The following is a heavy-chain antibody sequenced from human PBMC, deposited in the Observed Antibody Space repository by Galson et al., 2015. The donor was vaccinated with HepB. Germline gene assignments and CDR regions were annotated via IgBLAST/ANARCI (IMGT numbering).Heavy chain of an antibody. CDR1: GFNFDDYG. J-gene: IGHJ6*02. CDR2: INWNGGSR. Sequence: SLRLSCAASGFNFDDYGMNWVRQAPGKGLEWVCDINWNGGSRSYVDSVKGRFTVSRDNAKNSLYLQMNSLRAEDTAFYYCARKRSYYFGMDVWGQGTTVTVSS. CDR3: ARKRSYYFGMDV. D-gene: IGHD6-25*01. V-gene: IGHV3-20*04.